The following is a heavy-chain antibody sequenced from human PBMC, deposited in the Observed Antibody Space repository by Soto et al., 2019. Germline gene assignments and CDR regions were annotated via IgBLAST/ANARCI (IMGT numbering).Heavy chain of an antibody. D-gene: IGHD3-10*02. CDR2: IRSKAYGGTT. V-gene: IGHV3-49*05. CDR3: TRDDTSAVRGDPYYYYGMDV. J-gene: IGHJ6*02. Sequence: EVQLVESGGGLVKPGRSLRLSCTASGFTFGDYAMSWFRQAPGKGLEWVGFIRSKAYGGTTEYAASVKGRFTISRDDSKSIAYLQMNSLKTEDTAVYYCTRDDTSAVRGDPYYYYGMDVWGQGTTVTVSS. CDR1: GFTFGDYA.